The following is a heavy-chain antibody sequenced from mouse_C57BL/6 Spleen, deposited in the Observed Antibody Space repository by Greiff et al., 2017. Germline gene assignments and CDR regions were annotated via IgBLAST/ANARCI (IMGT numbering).Heavy chain of an antibody. V-gene: IGHV6-3*01. CDR3: TAYYDYDGFAY. D-gene: IGHD2-4*01. J-gene: IGHJ3*01. Sequence: EVMLVESGGGLVQPGGSMKLYCVASGFTFSNYWMNWVRQSPEKGLEWVAQIRLKSDNYATHYAESVKGRFTISRDDSKSSVYLQMNNLRAEDTGIYYCTAYYDYDGFAYWGQGTLVTVSA. CDR1: GFTFSNYW. CDR2: IRLKSDNYAT.